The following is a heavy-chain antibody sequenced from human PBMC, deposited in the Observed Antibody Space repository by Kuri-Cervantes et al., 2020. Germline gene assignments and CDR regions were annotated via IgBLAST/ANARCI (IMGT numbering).Heavy chain of an antibody. CDR2: IIPIFGTA. J-gene: IGHJ6*03. Sequence: SVKVSCKASGYTFTGYYMHWVRQAPGQGLEWMGWIIPIFGTANYAQKFQGRATITTDESTSTAYMELSSLRSEDTAVYYCARGPWSSSWQPYYYYYYMDVWGKGTTVTVSS. D-gene: IGHD6-13*01. V-gene: IGHV1-69*05. CDR3: ARGPWSSSWQPYYYYYYMDV. CDR1: GYTFTGYY.